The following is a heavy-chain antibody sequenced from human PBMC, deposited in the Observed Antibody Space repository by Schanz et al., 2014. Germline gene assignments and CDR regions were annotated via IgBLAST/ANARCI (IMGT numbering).Heavy chain of an antibody. CDR2: IIPSRGLA. J-gene: IGHJ4*02. V-gene: IGHV1-69*04. CDR1: GYTFSSYG. CDR3: ARDRLECGAECYSVEVFEI. D-gene: IGHD2-21*01. Sequence: QVQLVQSGAEAKKPGASVKVSCKTSGYTFSSYGITWVRQAPGQGLEWMGRIIPSRGLAKYEQKFQDKVTITADTSTTTAYMELSGLRSEDTAVYYCARDRLECGAECYSVEVFEIWGQGTLVIVSS.